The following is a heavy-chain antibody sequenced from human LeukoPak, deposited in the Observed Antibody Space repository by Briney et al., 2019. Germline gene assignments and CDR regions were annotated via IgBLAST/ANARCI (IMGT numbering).Heavy chain of an antibody. CDR3: ARHVSTTGTTGYYYFDY. CDR1: GGTFSSYA. V-gene: IGHV1-69*13. D-gene: IGHD1-1*01. J-gene: IGHJ4*02. Sequence: SVTVSCKASGGTFSSYAISWVRQAPGQGLEWMGGIIPIFGTANYAQKFQGRVTITADESTSTAYMELSSLRSEDTAVYYCARHVSTTGTTGYYYFDYWGQGTLVTVSS. CDR2: IIPIFGTA.